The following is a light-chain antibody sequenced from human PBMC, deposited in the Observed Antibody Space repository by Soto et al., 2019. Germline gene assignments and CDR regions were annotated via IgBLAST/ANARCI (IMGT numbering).Light chain of an antibody. V-gene: IGLV3-21*04. Sequence: SYELTQPPSVSVAPGKTARITCGGNNIGSKSVHWYQQKPGQAPVLVIYYDNDRPSGIPERFSGSNSGNTATLTISRVEAGDEADYYCQVWDSSSDLHVVFGGGNKLTVL. CDR1: NIGSKS. CDR3: QVWDSSSDLHVV. J-gene: IGLJ2*01. CDR2: YDN.